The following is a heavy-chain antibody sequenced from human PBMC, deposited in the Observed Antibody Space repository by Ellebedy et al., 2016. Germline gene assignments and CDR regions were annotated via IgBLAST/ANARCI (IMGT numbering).Heavy chain of an antibody. Sequence: KVSCXGSGYSFTSYWISWVRQMPGKGLEWMGRIDPSDSYTNYSPSFQGQVTISADKSISTAYLQWSSLKASDTAMYYCARLGQWLAVDYWGQGTLVTVSS. CDR2: IDPSDSYT. CDR1: GYSFTSYW. CDR3: ARLGQWLAVDY. J-gene: IGHJ4*02. D-gene: IGHD6-19*01. V-gene: IGHV5-10-1*04.